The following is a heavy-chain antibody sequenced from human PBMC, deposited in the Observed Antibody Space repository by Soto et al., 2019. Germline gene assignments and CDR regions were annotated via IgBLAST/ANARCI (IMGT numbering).Heavy chain of an antibody. CDR2: ISGSGGST. CDR1: GFTFSSYA. J-gene: IGHJ3*02. CDR3: AKERRVGPMIVVVIDAFDI. Sequence: GGSLRLSCAASGFTFSSYAMSWVRQAPGKGLEWVSAISGSGGSTYYADSVKGRFTISRDNSKNTLYLQMNSLRAEDTAVYYCAKERRVGPMIVVVIDAFDIWGQGTMVTVSS. D-gene: IGHD3-22*01. V-gene: IGHV3-23*01.